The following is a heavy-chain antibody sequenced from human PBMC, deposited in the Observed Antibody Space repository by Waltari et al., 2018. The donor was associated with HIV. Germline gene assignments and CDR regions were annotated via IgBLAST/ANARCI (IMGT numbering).Heavy chain of an antibody. Sequence: QVQLQESGPGLVKPSETLSLTCAVSGYSISSGYYWGWIRQPPGKGLEWIGSIYHSGSTYYNPSLKSRVTISVDTSKNQFSLKLSSVTAADTAVYYCARGIVVGTYNWFDPWGQGTLVTVSS. CDR2: IYHSGST. J-gene: IGHJ5*02. V-gene: IGHV4-38-2*01. D-gene: IGHD3-22*01. CDR3: ARGIVVGTYNWFDP. CDR1: GYSISSGYY.